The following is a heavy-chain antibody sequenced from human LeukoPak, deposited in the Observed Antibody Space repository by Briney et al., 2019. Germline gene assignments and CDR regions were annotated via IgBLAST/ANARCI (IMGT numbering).Heavy chain of an antibody. V-gene: IGHV3-74*01. J-gene: IGHJ4*02. D-gene: IGHD5-18*01. CDR1: AFTFSTYW. CDR3: ARDLDSFGGPGLDY. CDR2: INSDGGST. Sequence: PGGSLRLSCAASAFTFSTYWMHWVRQAPGKGLVWVARINSDGGSTSYAVSVKGRFTISRDNTKNTLYLQMNSLRAEDTAVYYCARDLDSFGGPGLDYWGQGTLVTVAS.